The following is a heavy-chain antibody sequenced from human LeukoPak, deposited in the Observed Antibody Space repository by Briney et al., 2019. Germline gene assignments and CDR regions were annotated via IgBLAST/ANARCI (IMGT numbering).Heavy chain of an antibody. V-gene: IGHV3-23*01. Sequence: GGSLRLSCAASGFTFSRLAMTWVRQAPGKGLEWVSTISASGPYYADAVRGRFTISRDNSRNTLSLQMDSLRAEDTAIYYCGRVVTTSEDWGQGILVTVST. D-gene: IGHD3-3*01. CDR2: ISASGP. CDR3: GRVVTTSED. J-gene: IGHJ4*02. CDR1: GFTFSRLA.